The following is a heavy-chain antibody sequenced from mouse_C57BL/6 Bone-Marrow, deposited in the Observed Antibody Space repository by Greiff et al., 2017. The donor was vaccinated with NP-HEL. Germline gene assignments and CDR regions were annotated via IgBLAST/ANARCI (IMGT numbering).Heavy chain of an antibody. CDR2: IHPNSGST. CDR1: GYTFTSYW. V-gene: IGHV1-64*01. D-gene: IGHD1-1*01. J-gene: IGHJ4*01. CDR3: ARERYYGSSLYYAMDY. Sequence: VQLQQPGAELVKPGASVKLSCKASGYTFTSYWMHWVKQRPGQGLEWIGMIHPNSGSTNYNEKFKSKATLTVDKSSSTAYMQLSSLTSEDSAVYYCARERYYGSSLYYAMDYWGQGTSVTVSS.